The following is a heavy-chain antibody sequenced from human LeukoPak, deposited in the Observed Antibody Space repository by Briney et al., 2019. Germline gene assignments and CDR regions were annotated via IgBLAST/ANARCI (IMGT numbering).Heavy chain of an antibody. Sequence: GALVEVSCKASGGTFSSYAISWVRQAPGQGLEWMGGIIPIFGTANYAQKFQGRVTITADKSTGTAYMELSSLRSEDTAVYYCARAVTMVRGVIMDYYYGMDVWGKGTTVTVSS. CDR2: IIPIFGTA. CDR1: GGTFSSYA. J-gene: IGHJ6*04. CDR3: ARAVTMVRGVIMDYYYGMDV. V-gene: IGHV1-69*06. D-gene: IGHD3-10*01.